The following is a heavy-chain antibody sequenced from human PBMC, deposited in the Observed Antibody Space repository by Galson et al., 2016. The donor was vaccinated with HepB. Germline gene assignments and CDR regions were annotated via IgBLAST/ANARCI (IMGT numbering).Heavy chain of an antibody. CDR3: AREQRPVVVSQGGFDY. CDR1: GFTFRSYA. J-gene: IGHJ4*02. D-gene: IGHD3-22*01. CDR2: ISGSGRST. Sequence: SLRLSCAASGFTFRSYAMSWVRQAPGKGLEWVSGISGSGRSTYYADSVKGRFTISRDNSKNTLSLQMNSLRAEDTAVYYCAREQRPVVVSQGGFDYWGQGTLDTVSS. V-gene: IGHV3-23*01.